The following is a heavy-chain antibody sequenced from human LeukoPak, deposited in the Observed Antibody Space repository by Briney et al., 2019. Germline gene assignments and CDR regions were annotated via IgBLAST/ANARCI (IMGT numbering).Heavy chain of an antibody. J-gene: IGHJ4*02. V-gene: IGHV3-7*01. D-gene: IGHD4-23*01. CDR1: GFTFSSYW. CDR3: ARDHDYGGDPFDY. Sequence: GGSLRLSCAASGFTFSSYWMSWVRQAPGKGLEWVANIKQDGSEKYYVDSVKGRFTISRDNSKNTLYLQMNSLRGEDAAVYYCARDHDYGGDPFDYWGQGTLVTVSP. CDR2: IKQDGSEK.